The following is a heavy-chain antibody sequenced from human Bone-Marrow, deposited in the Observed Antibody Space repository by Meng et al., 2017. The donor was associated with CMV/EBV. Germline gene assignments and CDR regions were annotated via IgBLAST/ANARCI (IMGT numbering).Heavy chain of an antibody. Sequence: QVQLVQSGAEVKKPGASVKVSCKASGYTFINYGISWVRQAPGQGLEWVGCITPYNGDTHYAQKFQGRLTMTTDTSTSTAYMELRSLRSDDTAVYYCARNYDFGSDFDYWGQGTLVTVSS. V-gene: IGHV1-18*01. D-gene: IGHD3-3*01. CDR1: GYTFINYG. CDR2: ITPYNGDT. CDR3: ARNYDFGSDFDY. J-gene: IGHJ4*02.